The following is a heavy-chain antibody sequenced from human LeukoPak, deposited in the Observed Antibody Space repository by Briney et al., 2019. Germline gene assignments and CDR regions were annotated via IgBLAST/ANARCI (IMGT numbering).Heavy chain of an antibody. J-gene: IGHJ5*02. CDR2: INPNNGDT. V-gene: IGHV1-8*03. CDR1: GYTFSNFD. CDR3: ARGPTRDRRDLNWFAP. D-gene: IGHD2-15*01. Sequence: ASVKVSCKASGYTFSNFDINWVRQATGQRPEWMGWINPNNGDTGYARKFQGRVTFTRNTPLSTVYMEVDSLTSEDTAVYYCARGPTRDRRDLNWFAPWGQGTLVTVSS.